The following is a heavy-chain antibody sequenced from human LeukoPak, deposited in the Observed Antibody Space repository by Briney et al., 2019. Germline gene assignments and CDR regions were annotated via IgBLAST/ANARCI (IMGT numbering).Heavy chain of an antibody. Sequence: ASVKVSCKASGGTFSSYAISWVRQAPGQGLEWMGRIIPILGIANYAQKFQGRVTITADKSTSTAYMELSSLRSEDTAVYYCALIGGGYAISSFDYWGQGTLVTVSS. CDR3: ALIGGGYAISSFDY. CDR2: IIPILGIA. CDR1: GGTFSSYA. J-gene: IGHJ4*02. D-gene: IGHD3-16*01. V-gene: IGHV1-69*04.